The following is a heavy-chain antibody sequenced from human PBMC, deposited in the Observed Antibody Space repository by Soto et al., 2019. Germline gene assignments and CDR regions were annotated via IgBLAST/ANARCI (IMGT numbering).Heavy chain of an antibody. V-gene: IGHV3-23*01. Sequence: GESLKISCAASGFTFSSYAMSWVRQAPGKGLEWVSAISGSGGSTYYADSVKGRFTISRDNSKNTLYLQMNSLRAEDTAVYYCAKEYDFWSGYSNYWGQGTLVTVSS. D-gene: IGHD3-3*01. J-gene: IGHJ4*02. CDR1: GFTFSSYA. CDR3: AKEYDFWSGYSNY. CDR2: ISGSGGST.